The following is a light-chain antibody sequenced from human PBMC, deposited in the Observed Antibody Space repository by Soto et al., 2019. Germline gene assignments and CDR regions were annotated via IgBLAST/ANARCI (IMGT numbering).Light chain of an antibody. Sequence: QAVVTQPPSASRPPGQRVTISCSGGSSTIGSNTVDWYQQLPGTAPKLLIYNNDQRPSGVPDRFSGSRSGTSASLAISGLQPDDEGVYYCAVWGNNLNGPGVFGGGTKLTVL. V-gene: IGLV1-44*01. CDR3: AVWGNNLNGPGV. CDR1: SSTIGSNT. J-gene: IGLJ3*02. CDR2: NND.